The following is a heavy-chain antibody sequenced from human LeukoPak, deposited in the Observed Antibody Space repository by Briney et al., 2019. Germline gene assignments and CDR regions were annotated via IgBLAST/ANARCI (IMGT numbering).Heavy chain of an antibody. CDR3: AKGGEVSSYYKRLNLYFDY. CDR2: IRYDGSNK. J-gene: IGHJ4*02. D-gene: IGHD2-15*01. V-gene: IGHV3-30*02. CDR1: GFTFSSYG. Sequence: SGGSLRLSCAASGFTFSSYGMHWVRQAPGKGLEGVAFIRYDGSNKYYADSVKGRFTISRDNSKNTLYLQMNSLRAEDTAVYFCAKGGEVSSYYKRLNLYFDYWGQGTLVTVSS.